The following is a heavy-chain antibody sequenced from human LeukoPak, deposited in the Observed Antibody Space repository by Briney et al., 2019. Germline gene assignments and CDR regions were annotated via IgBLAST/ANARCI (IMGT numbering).Heavy chain of an antibody. Sequence: SETLSLTCTVSGGSISSYYWSWIRQPPGNGLEWIGYIYYSGSTNYNPSLKSRVTISVDTSKNQFSLKLSSVTAADTAVYYCARGRRDYENYFDYWGQGTLVTVSS. CDR1: GGSISSYY. CDR2: IYYSGST. D-gene: IGHD3-16*01. J-gene: IGHJ4*02. V-gene: IGHV4-59*01. CDR3: ARGRRDYENYFDY.